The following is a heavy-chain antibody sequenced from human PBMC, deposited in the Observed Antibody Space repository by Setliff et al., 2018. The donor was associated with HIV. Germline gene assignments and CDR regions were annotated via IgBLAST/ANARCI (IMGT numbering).Heavy chain of an antibody. CDR2: ICSTGSI. Sequence: SETLSLTCSVSGGSIRADGHCWTWFRQPAGKGLERIGHICSTGSISYNPSLKSRVTISEETSKNQVSLKLTSMTAPDAAVYYCARLSPLDWPFDYWGQGTLVTVSS. J-gene: IGHJ4*02. CDR3: ARLSPLDWPFDY. D-gene: IGHD3-9*01. CDR1: GGSIRADGHC. V-gene: IGHV4-61*09.